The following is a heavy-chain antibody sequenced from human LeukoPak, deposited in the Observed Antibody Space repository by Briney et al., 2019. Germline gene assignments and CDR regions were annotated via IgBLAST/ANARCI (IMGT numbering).Heavy chain of an antibody. CDR3: ARDGLEMATIVEAFDI. CDR2: INPNSGGT. J-gene: IGHJ3*02. V-gene: IGHV1-2*02. CDR1: GYTFTGYY. D-gene: IGHD5-24*01. Sequence: ASVKVSCKASGYTFTGYYMHWVRQAPGQGLEWMGWINPNSGGTNYAQKFQGRVTMTRDTSISTAYMEPSRPRSDDTAVYYCARDGLEMATIVEAFDIWGQGTMVTVSS.